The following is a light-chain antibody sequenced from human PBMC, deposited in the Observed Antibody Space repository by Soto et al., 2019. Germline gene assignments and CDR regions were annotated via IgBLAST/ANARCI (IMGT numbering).Light chain of an antibody. J-gene: IGKJ5*01. V-gene: IGKV1-5*03. CDR2: KAS. CDR3: QHLVAYPIT. Sequence: DIQMTQSPSTLSGSVGDRVTITCRASQTISSWLAWYQQKPGKAPKLLIYKASTLKSGVPSRFSGSGSGTEFTLTISSLQPDDFATYYCQHLVAYPITFGQGTRLEI. CDR1: QTISSW.